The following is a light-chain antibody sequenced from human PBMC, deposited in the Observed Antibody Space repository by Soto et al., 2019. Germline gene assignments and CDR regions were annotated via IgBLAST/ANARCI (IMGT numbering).Light chain of an antibody. CDR1: QSLSSS. V-gene: IGKV3-11*01. CDR2: DAS. J-gene: IGKJ4*01. CDR3: QQRTNWPLT. Sequence: EIVLTQSPATLSLSPGERATLSCRASQSLSSSLAWYQQKPGQAPRLLIYDASKRATGIPARFSGSGSGTDFTLTISSLEPEDLAVYYCQQRTNWPLTFGGGTKVEIK.